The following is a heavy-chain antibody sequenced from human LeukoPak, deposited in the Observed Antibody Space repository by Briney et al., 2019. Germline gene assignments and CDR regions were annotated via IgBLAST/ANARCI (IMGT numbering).Heavy chain of an antibody. CDR2: ISSSGSTI. D-gene: IGHD3-10*01. CDR1: GFTFSSYA. J-gene: IGHJ4*02. CDR3: ARVNYYGSGSYEGFDY. V-gene: IGHV3-48*04. Sequence: GGSLRLSCAASGFTFSSYAMSWVRQAPGKGLEWVSYISSSGSTIYYADSVKGRFTISRDNAKNSLYLQMNSLRAEDTAVYYCARVNYYGSGSYEGFDYWGQGTLVTVSS.